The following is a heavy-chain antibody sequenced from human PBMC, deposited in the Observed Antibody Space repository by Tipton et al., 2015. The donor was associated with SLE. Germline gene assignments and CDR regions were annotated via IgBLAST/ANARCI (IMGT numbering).Heavy chain of an antibody. CDR1: GGSISSSSYY. Sequence: TLSLTCTVSGGSISSSSYYWGWIRQPPGKGLEWIGSIYHSGSTYYNPSLKSRVTISVDTSKNQFSLKLSSVTAADTAVYYCARLINVRVVRGVTPYWYFDLWGRGTLVTVSS. D-gene: IGHD3-10*01. J-gene: IGHJ2*01. V-gene: IGHV4-39*07. CDR2: IYHSGST. CDR3: ARLINVRVVRGVTPYWYFDL.